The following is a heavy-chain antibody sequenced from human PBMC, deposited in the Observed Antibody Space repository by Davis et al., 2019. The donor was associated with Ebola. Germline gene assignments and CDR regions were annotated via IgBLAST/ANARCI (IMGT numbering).Heavy chain of an antibody. D-gene: IGHD3-3*01. CDR3: ARDYALLEWLPIDAFDI. Sequence: PGGSLRLSCAASGFTFSSYSMNWVRQAPGKGLEWVSSISSSSSYIYYADSVKGRFTISRDNAKNSLYLQMNSLRAEDTAVYYCARDYALLEWLPIDAFDIWGQGTMVTVSS. CDR2: ISSSSSYI. J-gene: IGHJ3*02. CDR1: GFTFSSYS. V-gene: IGHV3-21*01.